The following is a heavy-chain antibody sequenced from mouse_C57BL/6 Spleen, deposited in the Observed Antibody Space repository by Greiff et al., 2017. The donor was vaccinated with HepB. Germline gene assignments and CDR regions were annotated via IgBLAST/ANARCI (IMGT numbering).Heavy chain of an antibody. V-gene: IGHV1-15*01. D-gene: IGHD2-4*01. Sequence: VQLQQSGAELVRPGASVTLSCKASGYTFTDYEMHWVKQTPVHGLEWIGAIDPETGGTAYNQKFKGKAILTADKSSSTAYMEIRSLTSEDSAVYYCTRSDYDGDGYAMDYWGQGTSVTVSS. CDR1: GYTFTDYE. J-gene: IGHJ4*01. CDR2: IDPETGGT. CDR3: TRSDYDGDGYAMDY.